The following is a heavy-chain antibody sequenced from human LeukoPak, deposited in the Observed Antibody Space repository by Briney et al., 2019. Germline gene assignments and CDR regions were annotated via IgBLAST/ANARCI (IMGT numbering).Heavy chain of an antibody. J-gene: IGHJ4*02. V-gene: IGHV1-69*04. Sequence: ASVKVSCKASGGTFSSYAISWVRQAPGQGLEWMGRIIPILGIANYAQKFQGRVTITADKSTSTAYMELSSLRSEDTAVYYCARAVAGTGLDYWGQGTLVTVSS. CDR3: ARAVAGTGLDY. D-gene: IGHD6-19*01. CDR2: IIPILGIA. CDR1: GGTFSSYA.